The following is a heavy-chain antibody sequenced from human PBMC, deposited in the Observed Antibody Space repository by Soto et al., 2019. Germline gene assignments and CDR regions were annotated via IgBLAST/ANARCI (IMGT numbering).Heavy chain of an antibody. D-gene: IGHD6-19*01. CDR3: ARVSGWYFLDY. Sequence: GASVKVSCKASGYTFTSYAMHCVRQAPGQRLEWMGWINAGNGNTKYSQKFQGRVTITRDTSASTVYMELSSLRSEDTAVYYCARVSGWYFLDYWGQGTLVTVSS. V-gene: IGHV1-3*01. CDR2: INAGNGNT. J-gene: IGHJ4*02. CDR1: GYTFTSYA.